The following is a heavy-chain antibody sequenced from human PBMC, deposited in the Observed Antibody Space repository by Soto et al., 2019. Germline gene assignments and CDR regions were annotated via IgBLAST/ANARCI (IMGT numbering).Heavy chain of an antibody. Sequence: EVQLVESGGGLVQPGGSLRLSCAASGFTFSNYWMHWVRQAPGKGLVWVSRIKSDGSSINYAGSVKGRFTISRDNAKNTLYLQMNSLRAEDTAVYYCARGGFSGSGSYIQGDYWGQGTLVTVSS. D-gene: IGHD3-10*01. J-gene: IGHJ4*02. CDR3: ARGGFSGSGSYIQGDY. V-gene: IGHV3-74*01. CDR1: GFTFSNYW. CDR2: IKSDGSSI.